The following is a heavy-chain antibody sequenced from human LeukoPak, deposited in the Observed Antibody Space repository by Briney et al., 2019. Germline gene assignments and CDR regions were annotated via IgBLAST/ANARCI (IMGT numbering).Heavy chain of an antibody. V-gene: IGHV4-59*08. D-gene: IGHD4-17*01. CDR3: ARTTVTPYYFDY. CDR2: IYYSGST. J-gene: IGHJ4*02. Sequence: PSETLSLTCAVYGGSFSGYYWSWIRQPPGKGLEWIGYIYYSGSTNYNPSLKSRVTISVDTSKNQFSLKLSSVTAADTAVYYCARTTVTPYYFDYWGQGTLVTVSS. CDR1: GGSFSGYY.